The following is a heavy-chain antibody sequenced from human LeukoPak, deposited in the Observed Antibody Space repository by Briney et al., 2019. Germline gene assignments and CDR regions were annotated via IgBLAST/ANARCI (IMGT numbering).Heavy chain of an antibody. J-gene: IGHJ4*02. CDR3: AKQATGSFDY. CDR1: GFTFSSYG. CDR2: ISYDGSNK. D-gene: IGHD5-12*01. Sequence: PGRSLRLSCAAYGFTFSSYGMHLVRQAPGKGLEWVAVISYDGSNKYYADSVKGRFTISRDNSKNTLYLQMNSLRAEDTAVYYCAKQATGSFDYWGQGTLVTVSS. V-gene: IGHV3-30*18.